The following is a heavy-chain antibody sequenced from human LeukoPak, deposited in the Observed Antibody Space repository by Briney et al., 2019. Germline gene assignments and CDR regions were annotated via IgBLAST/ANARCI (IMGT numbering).Heavy chain of an antibody. CDR2: ISAYNGNT. CDR1: GYTFTSYG. CDR3: ARDRSYDSSGYSLDDAFDI. Sequence: ASVKVSCKASGYTFTSYGISWVRQAPGQGLEWMGWISAYNGNTNYAQKLQGRVTMTTDTSTSTAYMELRSLRSDDTAVYYCARDRSYDSSGYSLDDAFDIWGQGTMVTVSS. D-gene: IGHD3-22*01. J-gene: IGHJ3*02. V-gene: IGHV1-18*01.